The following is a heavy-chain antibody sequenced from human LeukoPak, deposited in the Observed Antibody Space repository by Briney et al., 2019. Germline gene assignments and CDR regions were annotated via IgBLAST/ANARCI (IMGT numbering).Heavy chain of an antibody. CDR1: GFTFSNYA. Sequence: GGSLRLSCAASGFTFSNYAMHWVRQAPGKGLEWVAVISYDGSNKYYADSVKGRFTISRDNSKNTLNLQMNSLGAEDTAVYYCARDRVRCSSSASFDYWGQGTLVTVSS. D-gene: IGHD6-13*01. V-gene: IGHV3-30-3*01. CDR2: ISYDGSNK. J-gene: IGHJ4*02. CDR3: ARDRVRCSSSASFDY.